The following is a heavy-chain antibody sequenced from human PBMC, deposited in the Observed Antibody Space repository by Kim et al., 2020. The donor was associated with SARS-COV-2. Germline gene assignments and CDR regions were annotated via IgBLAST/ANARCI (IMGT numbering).Heavy chain of an antibody. Sequence: GGSLRLSCAASGFTFSDYYMSWIRQAPGKGLEWVSYISSSSSYTNYADSVKGRFTISRDNAKNSLYLQMNSLRAEDTAVYYCARDRDIVVVPAAMRSPAVWGQGTTVTVSS. CDR2: ISSSSSYT. J-gene: IGHJ6*02. D-gene: IGHD2-2*01. CDR3: ARDRDIVVVPAAMRSPAV. CDR1: GFTFSDYY. V-gene: IGHV3-11*05.